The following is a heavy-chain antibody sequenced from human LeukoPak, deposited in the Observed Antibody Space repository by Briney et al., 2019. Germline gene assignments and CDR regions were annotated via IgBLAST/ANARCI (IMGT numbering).Heavy chain of an antibody. CDR3: ARARYYSNRSGYFMKRIDAFDI. V-gene: IGHV4-34*01. Sequence: PSETLSLTCAVYGGSFRGDYWSWIRQSPGKGLEWIGEVSHSGSTNYNPSLKSRVTISVDTSKNQFSLRLNSVTAADTAVYYCARARYYSNRSGYFMKRIDAFDIWGQGTMVTVSS. D-gene: IGHD3-22*01. CDR2: VSHSGST. CDR1: GGSFRGDY. J-gene: IGHJ3*02.